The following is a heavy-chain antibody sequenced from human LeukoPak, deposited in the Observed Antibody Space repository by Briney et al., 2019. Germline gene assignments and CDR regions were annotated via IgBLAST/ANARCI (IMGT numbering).Heavy chain of an antibody. CDR2: ISSSGSYI. D-gene: IGHD6-13*01. CDR3: ARDLGSSSFIGY. Sequence: PGRSLRLSCAASGFTFSSYSMNWVSQAPGKGLEWGSSISSSGSYIYYADSVKGRFTISRDNAKNSLYLQMNSLRAEDTAVYYCARDLGSSSFIGYWGQGTLVTVSS. V-gene: IGHV3-21*01. CDR1: GFTFSSYS. J-gene: IGHJ4*02.